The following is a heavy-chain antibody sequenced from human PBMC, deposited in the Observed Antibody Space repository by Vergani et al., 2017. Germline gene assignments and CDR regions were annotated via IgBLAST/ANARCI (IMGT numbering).Heavy chain of an antibody. V-gene: IGHV3-21*05. CDR2: ISSSGSTI. CDR1: GFTFSSYS. D-gene: IGHD3-22*01. J-gene: IGHJ3*02. Sequence: EVQLVESGGGLVKPGGSLRLSCAASGFTFSSYSMNWVRQAPGKGLEWVSYISSSGSTIYYADSVKGRFTISRDNAKNSLYLQMNSLRAEDTAVYYCARDLVDYYDSSGYEGAFDIWGQGTMVTVSS. CDR3: ARDLVDYYDSSGYEGAFDI.